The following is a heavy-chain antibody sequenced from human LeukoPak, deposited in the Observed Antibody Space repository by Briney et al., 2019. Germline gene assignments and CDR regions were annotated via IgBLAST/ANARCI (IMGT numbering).Heavy chain of an antibody. V-gene: IGHV1-46*01. Sequence: GASVKVSCKASGYTFTGYYMHWVRQAPGQGLEWMGIINPSGGSTSYAQKFQGRVTMTRDTSTSTVYMELSSLRSEDTAVYYCARDDSRAAKASYYYYGMDVWGQGTTVTVSS. CDR3: ARDDSRAAKASYYYYGMDV. D-gene: IGHD2-15*01. CDR2: INPSGGST. CDR1: GYTFTGYY. J-gene: IGHJ6*02.